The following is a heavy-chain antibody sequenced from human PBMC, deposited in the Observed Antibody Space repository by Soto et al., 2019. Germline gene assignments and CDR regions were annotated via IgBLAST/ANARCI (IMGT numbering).Heavy chain of an antibody. J-gene: IGHJ4*02. CDR3: AKGYSTSFAC. CDR2: ISGSGGTT. Sequence: EEQLLQSGGGLVQPGGSLRLSCSASGFTFSSYAMSWVRQTPGQGLEWVSGISGSGGTTYYADSVKGRFTNSRENSKNTLYLQMNSLRAEDTAVYYCAKGYSTSFACWGQGTLVTVSS. CDR1: GFTFSSYA. D-gene: IGHD6-6*01. V-gene: IGHV3-23*01.